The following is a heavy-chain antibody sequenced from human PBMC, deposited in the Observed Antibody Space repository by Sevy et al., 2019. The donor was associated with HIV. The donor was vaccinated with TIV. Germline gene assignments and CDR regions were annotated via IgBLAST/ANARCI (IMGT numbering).Heavy chain of an antibody. CDR1: GFTFSSYW. CDR2: IKQDGSEK. V-gene: IGHV3-7*01. D-gene: IGHD2-2*01. Sequence: GGSLRLSCAASGFTFSSYWMSWVRQAPGKGLEWVANIKQDGSEKYYVDSVKGRFTISRDNAKNSLYLQMNSLRAEDTAVYYCTRKHCSSTSCPCHFDYWGQGTLVTVSS. CDR3: TRKHCSSTSCPCHFDY. J-gene: IGHJ4*02.